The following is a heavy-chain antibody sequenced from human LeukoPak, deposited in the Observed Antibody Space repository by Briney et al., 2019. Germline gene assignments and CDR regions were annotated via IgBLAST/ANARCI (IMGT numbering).Heavy chain of an antibody. CDR3: ARDRDSSSWYNGYFDY. Sequence: PGGSLRLSCAASGFTFSSYSMNWVRQAPGKGLEWVSSISSSSSYIYYADSVKGRFTISRDNAKNSLYLQMNSLRAEDTAVYYCARDRDSSSWYNGYFDYWGQGTLVTVSS. J-gene: IGHJ4*02. CDR2: ISSSSSYI. V-gene: IGHV3-21*01. D-gene: IGHD6-13*01. CDR1: GFTFSSYS.